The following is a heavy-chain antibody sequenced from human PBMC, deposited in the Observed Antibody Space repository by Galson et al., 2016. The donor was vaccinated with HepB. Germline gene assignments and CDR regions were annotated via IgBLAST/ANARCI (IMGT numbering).Heavy chain of an antibody. V-gene: IGHV1-18*04. D-gene: IGHD6-13*01. CDR1: GYTFRNYG. CDR3: AREPAIVTAGTWFPDY. Sequence: SVKVSCKASGYTFRNYGISWVRQAPGQGLEWMGWINAYNGNTYYAQKIQGRVTMTTDTSTSTAYMELRNLKSDDTAVYYCAREPAIVTAGTWFPDYWGQGTLVTVSS. CDR2: INAYNGNT. J-gene: IGHJ4*02.